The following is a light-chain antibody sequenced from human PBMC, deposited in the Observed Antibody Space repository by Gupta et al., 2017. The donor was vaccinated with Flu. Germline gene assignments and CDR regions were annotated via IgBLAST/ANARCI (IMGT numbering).Light chain of an antibody. CDR1: QDIRIY. V-gene: IGKV1-33*01. J-gene: IGKJ1*01. CDR2: DAS. CDR3: QQYHTLPT. Sequence: SPSSLSASEGDRVTITCQASQDIRIYLNWYQQKPGKAPKLLIYDASNLQKGVPSRFRGSGSGTEFTLTISSLQSEDIASYYCQQYHTLPTFVQGTRVDIK.